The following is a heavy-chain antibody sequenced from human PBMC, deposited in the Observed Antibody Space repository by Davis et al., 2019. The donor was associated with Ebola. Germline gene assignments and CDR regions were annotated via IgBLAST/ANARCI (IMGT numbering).Heavy chain of an antibody. CDR1: GGSMNSYY. Sequence: MPSETLSLTCTVSGGSMNSYYWSWIRQPPGKGLEWIGYIYYSGSTNYNPSLKSRVTISVDTSKNQFSLKLTSVTAADTAVYYCARDYYDSNGYLYYFDHWGQGTLVTVSS. V-gene: IGHV4-59*12. CDR2: IYYSGST. J-gene: IGHJ4*02. CDR3: ARDYYDSNGYLYYFDH. D-gene: IGHD3-22*01.